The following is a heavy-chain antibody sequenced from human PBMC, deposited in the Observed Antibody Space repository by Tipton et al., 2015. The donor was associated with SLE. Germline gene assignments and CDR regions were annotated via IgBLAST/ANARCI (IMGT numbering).Heavy chain of an antibody. CDR2: IDQNGAT. V-gene: IGHV4-4*02. J-gene: IGHJ4*02. CDR1: GDSISSNYW. Sequence: TLSLTCAVSGDSISSNYWWSWVRQSPGKGLEWIGEIDQNGATDYNESLRSRLTISLDKPNNQFSLKLISVTAADTAVYYCARTQYSGDRTIDYWGQGTLVTVSS. CDR3: ARTQYSGDRTIDY. D-gene: IGHD5-12*01.